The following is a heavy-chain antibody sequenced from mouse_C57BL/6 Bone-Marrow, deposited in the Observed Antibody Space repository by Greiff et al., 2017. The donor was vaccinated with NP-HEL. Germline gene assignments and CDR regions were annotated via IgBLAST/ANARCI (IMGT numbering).Heavy chain of an antibody. V-gene: IGHV14-4*01. CDR2: IDPENGDT. Sequence: VQLQQSGAELVRPGASVKLSCTASGFNIKDDYMHWVKQRPEQGLEWIGWIDPENGDTEYASKFQGKATITADTSSNTAYLQLSSLTSEDTAVYYCTRPYSNYDYGGQGTTLTVSS. CDR3: TRPYSNYDY. D-gene: IGHD2-5*01. J-gene: IGHJ2*01. CDR1: GFNIKDDY.